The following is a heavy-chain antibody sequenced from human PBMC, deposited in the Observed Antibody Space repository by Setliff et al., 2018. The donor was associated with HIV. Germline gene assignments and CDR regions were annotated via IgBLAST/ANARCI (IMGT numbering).Heavy chain of an antibody. D-gene: IGHD1-26*01. Sequence: GGSLRLSCAASGFTFSSYAMSWIRQAPGKGLEWISYISSSGGVKYYADSVKGRFTISRDNAKTSVSLQMDSLRAEDTAVYYCARDDDATSHYSRFDYWGQGTPVTVSS. CDR1: GFTFSSYA. V-gene: IGHV3-11*04. CDR2: ISSSGGVK. CDR3: ARDDDATSHYSRFDY. J-gene: IGHJ4*02.